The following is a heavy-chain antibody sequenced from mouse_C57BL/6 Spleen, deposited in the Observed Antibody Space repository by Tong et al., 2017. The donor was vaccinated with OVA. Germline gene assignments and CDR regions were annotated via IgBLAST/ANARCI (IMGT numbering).Heavy chain of an antibody. CDR1: GFTFSSYG. D-gene: IGHD2-1*01. Sequence: EVQLQESGGDLVKPGGSLKLSCAASGFTFSSYGMSWVRQTPDKRLEWVATISSGGSYTYYPDSVKGRFTISRDNAKNSLYLQMSSLKSEDTAMYCCARLVTTDWFAYWGQGTLVTVSA. J-gene: IGHJ3*01. CDR3: ARLVTTDWFAY. CDR2: ISSGGSYT. V-gene: IGHV5-6*01.